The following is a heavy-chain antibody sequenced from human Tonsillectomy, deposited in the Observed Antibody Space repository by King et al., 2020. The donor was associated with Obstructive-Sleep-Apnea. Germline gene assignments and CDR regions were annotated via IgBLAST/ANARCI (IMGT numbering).Heavy chain of an antibody. Sequence: VQLVESGGGLVQPGGSLRLSCAASGFTFSSYSMNWVRQAPGKGLEWVSYISSSSTTIYYADSVKGRFTISRDNAKNSLYLQMNRLRAEDTAVFYCARDRRGYTYGEYYFDYWGQGTLVTVSS. CDR2: ISSSSTTI. V-gene: IGHV3-48*04. CDR3: ARDRRGYTYGEYYFDY. D-gene: IGHD5-18*01. J-gene: IGHJ4*02. CDR1: GFTFSSYS.